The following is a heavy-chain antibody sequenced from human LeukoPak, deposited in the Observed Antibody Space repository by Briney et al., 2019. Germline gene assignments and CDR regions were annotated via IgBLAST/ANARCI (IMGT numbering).Heavy chain of an antibody. CDR1: GGSFSGYS. Sequence: PSETLSLTCAVYGGSFSGYSWNWIRQPPGEGLEWIGEINHSGSTNYNPSLKSRVTISVDTSKNQFSLKLSSVTAADTAVYYCTRVRCSSTSCYVKAFDYWGQGTLVTVSS. D-gene: IGHD2-2*01. CDR3: TRVRCSSTSCYVKAFDY. V-gene: IGHV4-34*01. J-gene: IGHJ4*02. CDR2: INHSGST.